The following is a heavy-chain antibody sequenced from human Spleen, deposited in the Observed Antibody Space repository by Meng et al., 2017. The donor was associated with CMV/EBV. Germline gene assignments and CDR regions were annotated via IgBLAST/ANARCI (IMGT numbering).Heavy chain of an antibody. Sequence: SETLSLTCTVSGGSISSGGYYWSWIRQHPGKGLEWIGYIYYSGSTYYNPSLKSRVTISVDTSKNQFSLKLSSVTAADTAMYYCARVGISSSEGYWGQGTRVTVSS. V-gene: IGHV4-31*03. D-gene: IGHD6-6*01. CDR3: ARVGISSSEGY. CDR1: GGSISSGGYY. CDR2: IYYSGST. J-gene: IGHJ4*02.